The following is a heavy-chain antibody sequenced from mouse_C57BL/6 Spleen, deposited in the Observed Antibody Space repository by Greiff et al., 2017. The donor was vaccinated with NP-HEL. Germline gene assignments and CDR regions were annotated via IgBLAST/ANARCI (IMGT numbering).Heavy chain of an antibody. D-gene: IGHD1-1*01. Sequence: VKLQESGAELVKPGASVKMSCKASGYTFTSYWITWVKQRPGQGLEWIGDIYPGSGSTNYNEKFKSKATLTVDTSSSTAYMQLSSLTSEDSAVYYCARSPYYYGSSYRYFDVWGTGTTVTVSS. CDR3: ARSPYYYGSSYRYFDV. J-gene: IGHJ1*03. CDR1: GYTFTSYW. V-gene: IGHV1-55*01. CDR2: IYPGSGST.